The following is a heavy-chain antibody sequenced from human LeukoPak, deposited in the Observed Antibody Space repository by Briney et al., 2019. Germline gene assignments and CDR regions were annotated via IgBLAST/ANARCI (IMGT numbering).Heavy chain of an antibody. D-gene: IGHD1-26*01. J-gene: IGHJ2*01. CDR2: IYYSGST. CDR1: GGSISSYY. Sequence: SETLSLTCTVSGGSISSYYWSWIRQPPGKGLEWIGYIYYSGSTNYNPSLKSRVTISVDTSKNQFSLKLSSVTAADTAVYYCASRIVGATPYWYFDLWGRGTLVTVSS. CDR3: ASRIVGATPYWYFDL. V-gene: IGHV4-59*08.